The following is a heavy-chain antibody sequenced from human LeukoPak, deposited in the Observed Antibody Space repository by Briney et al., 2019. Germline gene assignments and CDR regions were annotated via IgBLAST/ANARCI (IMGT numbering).Heavy chain of an antibody. CDR1: GFSFSYQG. CDR3: ARGEKY. J-gene: IGHJ4*02. CDR2: IYSGGST. V-gene: IGHV3-66*01. Sequence: PGGSLRLSCAGSGFSFSYQGMTWVRQAPGKGLEWVSVIYSGGSTYYADSVKGRFTISRDNSKNTLYLQMNSLRAEDTAVYYCARGEKYWGQGTLVTVSS.